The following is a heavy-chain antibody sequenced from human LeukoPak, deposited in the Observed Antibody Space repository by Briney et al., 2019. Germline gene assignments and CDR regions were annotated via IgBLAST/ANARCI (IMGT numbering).Heavy chain of an antibody. CDR2: ISYDGSNK. CDR1: GLTLGSYA. CDR3: ARDIHTAMVRYFDY. J-gene: IGHJ4*02. V-gene: IGHV3-30*04. D-gene: IGHD5-18*01. Sequence: GGSLRLSCAASGLTLGSYAVHWVRQAPGKGLEWVAVISYDGSNKYYADSVKGRFTISRDNSKSTLYLQMNSLRAEDTAVYYCARDIHTAMVRYFDYWGQGTLVTVSS.